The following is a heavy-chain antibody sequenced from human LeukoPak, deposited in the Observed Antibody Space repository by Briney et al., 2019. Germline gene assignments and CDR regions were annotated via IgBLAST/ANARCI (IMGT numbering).Heavy chain of an antibody. CDR1: GGPFRGYY. CDR3: AREIPLRGRGRLTGTTSYFDY. Sequence: SETLSLTCALYGGPFRGYYWICIRHPPGKALEWMGEINNSGITNKNPALKSRVTISVDTSKIQFSMKLSSVTAADTAVYYCAREIPLRGRGRLTGTTSYFDYWGQGTLVTVSS. D-gene: IGHD1-7*01. CDR2: INNSGIT. J-gene: IGHJ4*02. V-gene: IGHV4-34*01.